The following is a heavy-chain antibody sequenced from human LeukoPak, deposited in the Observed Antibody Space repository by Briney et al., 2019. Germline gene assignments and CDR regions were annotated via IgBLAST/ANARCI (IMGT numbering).Heavy chain of an antibody. CDR2: IRTSGDT. V-gene: IGHV3-23*01. J-gene: IGHJ5*02. CDR1: GFIFSSYA. Sequence: GGSLRLSCAASGFIFSSYAISWVRQAPGKGLEWVSGIRTSGDTFYADSVKGRFTISRDISKDTVYLQMNSLRAEDSAVYYCATLSYDVWTGINWFDPWGQGTLVTVSS. CDR3: ATLSYDVWTGINWFDP. D-gene: IGHD3-3*01.